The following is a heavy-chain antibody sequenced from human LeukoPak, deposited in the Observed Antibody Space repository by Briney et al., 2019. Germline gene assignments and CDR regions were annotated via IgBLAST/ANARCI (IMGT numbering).Heavy chain of an antibody. D-gene: IGHD2-21*01. CDR3: ARDRIRRWFDP. Sequence: ASVKVSCKASGYTFTSYGISWVRQAPGQGLEWMGWISAYNGNTNYAQKLQGRVTMTTDTSTSTAYMELTSLRSDDPAVYYCARDRIRRWFDPWGQGTLVTVSS. CDR2: ISAYNGNT. CDR1: GYTFTSYG. J-gene: IGHJ5*02. V-gene: IGHV1-18*01.